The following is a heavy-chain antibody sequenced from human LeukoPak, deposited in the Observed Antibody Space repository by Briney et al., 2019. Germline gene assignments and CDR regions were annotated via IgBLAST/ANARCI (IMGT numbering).Heavy chain of an antibody. CDR2: IYYSGST. J-gene: IGHJ4*02. CDR1: GGSISTYY. D-gene: IGHD6-19*01. V-gene: IGHV4-59*08. CDR3: ARFAQYIAVAGKGFDY. Sequence: SETLSLTCTVSGGSISTYYWSWIRQPPGKGLEWIGYIYYSGSTNYNPSLKSRVTISVDTSKNQFSLKLSSVTAADTAVYYCARFAQYIAVAGKGFDYWGQGTPVTVSS.